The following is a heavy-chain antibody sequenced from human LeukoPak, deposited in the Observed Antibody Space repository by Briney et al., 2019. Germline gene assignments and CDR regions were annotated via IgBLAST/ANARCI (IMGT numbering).Heavy chain of an antibody. V-gene: IGHV1-2*02. D-gene: IGHD2/OR15-2a*01. CDR2: INPNSGGT. CDR1: GYTFTGYY. Sequence: ASVKVSCKASGYTFTGYYMHWVRQAPGQGLEWMGWINPNSGGTNYAEKFQGRVTMTRDTSISTAYMELSRLRFDDTAVYYCARVSRASKAFDIWGQGTMVTVSS. CDR3: ARVSRASKAFDI. J-gene: IGHJ3*02.